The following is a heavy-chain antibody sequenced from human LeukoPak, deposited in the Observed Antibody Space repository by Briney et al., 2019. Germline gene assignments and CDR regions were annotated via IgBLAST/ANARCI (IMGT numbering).Heavy chain of an antibody. D-gene: IGHD4-17*01. V-gene: IGHV4-34*01. Sequence: WIGEINHSGSTNYNPSLKSRVTISVDTSKNQFSLRLSSVTAADTAVYYCARHAWVTSPFDYWGQGTLVTVSS. CDR3: ARHAWVTSPFDY. CDR2: INHSGST. J-gene: IGHJ4*02.